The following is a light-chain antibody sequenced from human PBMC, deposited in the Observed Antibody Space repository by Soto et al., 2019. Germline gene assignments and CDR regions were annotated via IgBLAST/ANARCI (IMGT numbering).Light chain of an antibody. CDR2: DAS. J-gene: IGKJ3*01. CDR1: QSVSSY. CDR3: QQRSNWLLM. Sequence: EIVLTQSPAPLSLSPGERATLSCRASQSVSSYLAWYQQKPGQAPRLLIYDASTRATGIPARFSGSGSGTDFTLTISSLEPEDFAVYYCQQRSNWLLMFGPGTKVDIK. V-gene: IGKV3-11*01.